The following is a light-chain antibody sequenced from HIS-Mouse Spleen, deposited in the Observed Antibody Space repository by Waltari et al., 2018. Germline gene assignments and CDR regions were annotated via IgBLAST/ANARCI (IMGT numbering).Light chain of an antibody. V-gene: IGLV2-8*01. CDR1: SSDVGGSNY. CDR2: EVS. Sequence: QSALTQPPSASGSPGQSVTISCTGTSSDVGGSNYVSWYQQHPGQAPKLMIYEVSKRPSGVPDRFSGSKSSNTASLTVSGLQAEDEADYYCSSYAGSNNVVFGGGTKLTVL. J-gene: IGLJ2*01. CDR3: SSYAGSNNVV.